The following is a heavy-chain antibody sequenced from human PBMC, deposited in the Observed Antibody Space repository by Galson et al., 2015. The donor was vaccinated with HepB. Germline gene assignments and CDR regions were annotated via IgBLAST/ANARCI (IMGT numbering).Heavy chain of an antibody. J-gene: IGHJ6*02. Sequence: SVKVSCKTSGGTFSSYAISWVRQAPGQGLEWMGGIIPIFGIANYAQKFQGRVTITADESTSTAYMELSSLRSEDTAVYYCARDFPVEHYGMDVWGQGTTVTVSS. V-gene: IGHV1-69*13. CDR1: GGTFSSYA. CDR2: IIPIFGIA. CDR3: ARDFPVEHYGMDV. D-gene: IGHD1-1*01.